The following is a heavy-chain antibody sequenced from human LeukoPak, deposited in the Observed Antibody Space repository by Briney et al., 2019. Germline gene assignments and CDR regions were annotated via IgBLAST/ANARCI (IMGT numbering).Heavy chain of an antibody. CDR2: IYSGGST. CDR3: ARVITGTSWAYYYYMDV. D-gene: IGHD1-7*01. J-gene: IGHJ6*03. CDR1: GFTVNSNH. V-gene: IGHV3-53*01. Sequence: GGSLRLSCAVSGFTVNSNHMSWVRQAPGKGLEWVSVIYSGGSTYYADSVKGRFTISRDNSKNTLYLQMNSLRAEDTAVYYCARVITGTSWAYYYYMDVWGKGTTVTVSS.